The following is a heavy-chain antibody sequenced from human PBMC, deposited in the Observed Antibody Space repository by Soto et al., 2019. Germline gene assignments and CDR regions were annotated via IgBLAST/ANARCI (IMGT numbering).Heavy chain of an antibody. J-gene: IGHJ4*02. D-gene: IGHD3-22*01. CDR3: ATYSSGYYPIPFY. V-gene: IGHV4-31*03. CDR2: IYYSGST. CDR1: GGSISSSSYY. Sequence: SETLSLTCTVSGGSISSSSYYWGWIRQHPGKGLEWIGYIYYSGSTYYNPPLKSRVTISVDTSKNQFSLKLSSVTAADTAVYYCATYSSGYYPIPFYWGQGTLVTVSS.